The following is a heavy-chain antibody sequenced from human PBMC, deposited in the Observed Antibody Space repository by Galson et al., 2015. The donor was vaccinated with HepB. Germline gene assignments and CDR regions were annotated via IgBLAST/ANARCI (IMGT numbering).Heavy chain of an antibody. D-gene: IGHD2-8*02. Sequence: SLRLSCAASGFTFSSFTMHWVRQAPGKGLEYVSAISRDGSTTYYADSVRGRFTISRDNSKNTLYLQVSSLRAEDTAVYYCVRGSVLQLYYFDYWGQGTLVTVSS. V-gene: IGHV3-64D*06. J-gene: IGHJ4*02. CDR1: GFTFSSFT. CDR2: ISRDGSTT. CDR3: VRGSVLQLYYFDY.